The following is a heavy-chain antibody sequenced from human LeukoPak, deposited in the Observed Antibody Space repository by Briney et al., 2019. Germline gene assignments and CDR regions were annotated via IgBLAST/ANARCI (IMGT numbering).Heavy chain of an antibody. V-gene: IGHV4-34*01. J-gene: IGHJ4*02. CDR2: INHSGST. CDR1: GGSFSGYY. D-gene: IGHD2/OR15-2a*01. CDR3: ARVTQSSNDY. Sequence: SETLSLTCAVYGGSFSGYYWSWIRQPPGKGLEWIGEINHSGSTNYNPSLKSRVTISVDTSKNQFSLKLSSVTAADTAVYYCARVTQSSNDYWGQGTLVTVSS.